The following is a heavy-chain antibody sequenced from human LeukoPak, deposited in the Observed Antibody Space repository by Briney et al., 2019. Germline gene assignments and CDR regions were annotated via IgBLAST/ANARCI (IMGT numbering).Heavy chain of an antibody. V-gene: IGHV1-18*01. Sequence: ASVNVSCKASGYTFTSYGISWVRQAPGQGLEWMGWISAYNGNTNYAQKLQGRVTMTTDTSTSTAYMELRSLRSDDTAVYYCARDERGYSYGYPNPFDYWGQGTLVTVSS. CDR2: ISAYNGNT. D-gene: IGHD5-18*01. CDR1: GYTFTSYG. J-gene: IGHJ4*02. CDR3: ARDERGYSYGYPNPFDY.